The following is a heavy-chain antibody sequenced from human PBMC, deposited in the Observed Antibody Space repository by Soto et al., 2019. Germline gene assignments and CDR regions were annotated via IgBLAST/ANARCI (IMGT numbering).Heavy chain of an antibody. CDR3: ARSSTGTYRKFDH. Sequence: PSVTQSLRYTSSRGSVSIGVYYWRWIHKPPGKGLEWIGYIYYSGSTYYNPSLKSRVTISVDTSKNQFSLKLSSVTAADTAVYYCARSSTGTYRKFDHWGQGTLVTVSS. CDR1: RGSVSIGVYY. CDR2: IYYSGST. J-gene: IGHJ4*02. D-gene: IGHD1-1*01. V-gene: IGHV4-30-4*01.